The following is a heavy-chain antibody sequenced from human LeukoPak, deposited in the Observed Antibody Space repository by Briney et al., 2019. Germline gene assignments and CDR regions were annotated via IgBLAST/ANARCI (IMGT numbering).Heavy chain of an antibody. CDR3: ARGIMVHYYDSSGYGPFDY. J-gene: IGHJ4*02. D-gene: IGHD3-22*01. V-gene: IGHV4-34*01. CDR1: GGSFSGYY. CDR2: IYYSGST. Sequence: SSETLSLTCAVYGGSFSGYYWSWIRQPPGKGLEWIGSIYYSGSTYYNPSLKSRVTISVDTSKNQFSLKLSSVTAADTAVYYCARGIMVHYYDSSGYGPFDYWGQGTLVTVSS.